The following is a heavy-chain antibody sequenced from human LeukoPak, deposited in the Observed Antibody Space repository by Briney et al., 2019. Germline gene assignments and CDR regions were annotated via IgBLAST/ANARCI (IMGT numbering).Heavy chain of an antibody. V-gene: IGHV3-21*01. Sequence: GGSLRLSCAASGFTFSSCSMNWVRQAPGKGLEWVSSISSSDYIYYADSVKGRFTISRDNAKNSMYLQMNSLRAEDTAVYYCARDVAGRELLDYWGQGTLVTVSS. J-gene: IGHJ4*02. D-gene: IGHD1-7*01. CDR2: ISSSDYI. CDR1: GFTFSSCS. CDR3: ARDVAGRELLDY.